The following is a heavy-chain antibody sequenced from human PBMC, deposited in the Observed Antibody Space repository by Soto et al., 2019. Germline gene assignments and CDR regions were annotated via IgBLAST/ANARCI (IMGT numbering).Heavy chain of an antibody. CDR2: IYYSGST. Sequence: QVQLQESGPGLVKPSETLSLTCTVSGGSITSYYWSWIRQPPGKGLEWIGHIYYSGSTNYNPSLKSRVTISVDTSKNQFSLRLSSVTAADTAVYYCAKVGSGWTGGTDYWGQGTLVIVSS. CDR1: GGSITSYY. CDR3: AKVGSGWTGGTDY. J-gene: IGHJ4*02. V-gene: IGHV4-59*01. D-gene: IGHD6-19*01.